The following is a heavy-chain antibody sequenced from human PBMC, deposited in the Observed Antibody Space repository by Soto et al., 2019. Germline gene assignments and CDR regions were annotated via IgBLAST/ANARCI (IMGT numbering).Heavy chain of an antibody. Sequence: EVQLVESGGGLVQPGGSLRLSCAASGFTFSGSDMNWVRHTRGKGLEWVSGIGTGGDTYYADSVRGRFTISREDAKGSLYLQMNRLRVEETAVYDCVRETGFATTSDAFNIWCQGTMVTVSS. V-gene: IGHV3-13*01. CDR3: VRETGFATTSDAFNI. CDR2: IGTGGDT. J-gene: IGHJ3*02. D-gene: IGHD1-1*01. CDR1: GFTFSGSD.